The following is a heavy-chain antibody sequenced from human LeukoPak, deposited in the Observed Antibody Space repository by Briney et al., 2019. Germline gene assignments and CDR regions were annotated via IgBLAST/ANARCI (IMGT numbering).Heavy chain of an antibody. CDR3: ARIPGSDYYDSSGPDYGFDY. CDR2: IRYDGSNE. V-gene: IGHV3-30*02. D-gene: IGHD3-22*01. J-gene: IGHJ4*02. CDR1: GFTFSTYG. Sequence: PGGSLRLSCAASGFTFSTYGMHWVRQAPGKGLEWVAFIRYDGSNEYYTDSVKGRFTVSRHNSKNTLYLQMNSLRAEDTAVYYCARIPGSDYYDSSGPDYGFDYWGQGTLVTVSS.